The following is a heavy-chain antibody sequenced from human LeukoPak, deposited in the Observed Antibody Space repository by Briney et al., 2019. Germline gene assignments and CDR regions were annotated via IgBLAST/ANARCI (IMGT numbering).Heavy chain of an antibody. D-gene: IGHD2-2*01. Sequence: SETLSLTCTVSGGSISSSSYYWGWIRQPPGKGLAWIGSIYYSGSTYYNPSLKSRVTISVDTSKNQFSLKLSSVTAADTAVYYCARDGSEAGYCSSTSCYGFDPWGQGTLVTVSS. J-gene: IGHJ5*02. CDR1: GGSISSSSYY. CDR3: ARDGSEAGYCSSTSCYGFDP. CDR2: IYYSGST. V-gene: IGHV4-39*07.